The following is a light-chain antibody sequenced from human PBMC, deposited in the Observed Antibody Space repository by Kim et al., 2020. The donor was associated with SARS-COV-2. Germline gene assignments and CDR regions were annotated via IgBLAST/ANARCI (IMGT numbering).Light chain of an antibody. Sequence: SPEDRATLSCRASQSVSSNLAWYQQKPGQAPRLLIYGASTRATGIPARFIGSGSGTEFTLTISSLQSEDFSVYYCQQYNNWPPITFGQGTRLEIK. J-gene: IGKJ5*01. CDR3: QQYNNWPPIT. V-gene: IGKV3D-15*01. CDR2: GAS. CDR1: QSVSSN.